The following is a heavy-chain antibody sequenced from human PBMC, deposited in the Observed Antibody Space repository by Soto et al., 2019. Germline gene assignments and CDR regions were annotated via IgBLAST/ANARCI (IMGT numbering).Heavy chain of an antibody. V-gene: IGHV3-23*01. Sequence: EVQLLESGGGLVQPGGSLRLSCAASGFTISSYSMSWVRHAPGKGLDWVSGISSSGDRTYYADSAKGRFSISTDTSKNSQNLQLDSLRGESTDVYFGVYDEGCYPSTAPPCGHGTLVTVST. CDR3: VYDEGCYPSTAPP. D-gene: IGHD3-16*02. J-gene: IGHJ5*02. CDR1: GFTISSYS. CDR2: ISSSGDRT.